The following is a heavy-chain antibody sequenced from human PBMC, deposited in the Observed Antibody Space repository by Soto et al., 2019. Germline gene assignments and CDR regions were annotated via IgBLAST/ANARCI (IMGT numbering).Heavy chain of an antibody. CDR3: ARGVGAVAKGRFAY. J-gene: IGHJ4*02. D-gene: IGHD6-19*01. Sequence: QVQLQQWGAGLLKPSETLSLTCAVYGGSFSGYYWSWIRQPPGKGLEWIGEINHSGSTNYNPSLKSLVTISVDTSKNQFSLKLSSVTAADTAVYYCARGVGAVAKGRFAYCGQGTLVTVSS. V-gene: IGHV4-34*01. CDR1: GGSFSGYY. CDR2: INHSGST.